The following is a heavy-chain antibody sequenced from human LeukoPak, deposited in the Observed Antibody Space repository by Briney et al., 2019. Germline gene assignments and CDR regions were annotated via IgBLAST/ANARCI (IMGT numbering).Heavy chain of an antibody. V-gene: IGHV1-2*02. CDR3: ARDGYVDTAMVTGPPLGYYYYMDV. CDR2: INPNSGGT. Sequence: ASVKVSCKASGYTFTGYYMHWVRQAPGQGLEWMGWINPNSGGTNYAQKFQGRVTMTRDTSISTAYMELSRLRSDDTAVYYCARDGYVDTAMVTGPPLGYYYYMDVWGKGTTVTVSS. D-gene: IGHD5-18*01. CDR1: GYTFTGYY. J-gene: IGHJ6*03.